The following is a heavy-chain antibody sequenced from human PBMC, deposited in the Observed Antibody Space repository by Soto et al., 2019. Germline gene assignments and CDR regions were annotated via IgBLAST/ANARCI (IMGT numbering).Heavy chain of an antibody. J-gene: IGHJ4*02. V-gene: IGHV3-48*02. CDR1: GFTFSTYS. D-gene: IGHD1-26*01. CDR3: VREGGDGSYSKY. Sequence: GGSLRLSCAASGFTFSTYSMNWVRQAPGKGLEWLSYISSSSSSRYYAGSVRGRFTISRDDARNTLHLDLNSLRDEDTAIYYCVREGGDGSYSKYWGQGTLVTVSS. CDR2: ISSSSSSR.